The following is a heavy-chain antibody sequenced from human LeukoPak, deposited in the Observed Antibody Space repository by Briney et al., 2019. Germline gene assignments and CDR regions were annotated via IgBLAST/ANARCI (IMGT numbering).Heavy chain of an antibody. V-gene: IGHV3-21*01. CDR3: ARDTYFDY. J-gene: IGHJ4*02. Sequence: GGSLRLSCAASGFTFSSYNMNWVRQAPGKGLEWVSSISSGSNYIYYADSVKGRFTISRDNAKNSLYLQMNSLRAEDTAVYYCARDTYFDYWGQGTLVTVSS. CDR2: ISSGSNYI. CDR1: GFTFSSYN.